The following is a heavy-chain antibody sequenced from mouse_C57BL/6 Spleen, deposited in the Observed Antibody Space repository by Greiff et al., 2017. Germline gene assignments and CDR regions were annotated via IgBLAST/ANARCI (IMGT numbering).Heavy chain of an antibody. CDR1: GYAFSSSW. D-gene: IGHD1-1*01. V-gene: IGHV1-82*01. CDR3: ARDYYGGDAMDY. J-gene: IGHJ4*01. CDR2: IYPGDGDT. Sequence: QVQLKQSGPELVKPGASVKISCKASGYAFSSSWMNWVKQRPGKGLEWIGRIYPGDGDTNYNGKFKGKATLTADKSSSTAYMQLSSLTSEDSAVYFCARDYYGGDAMDYWGQGTSVTVSS.